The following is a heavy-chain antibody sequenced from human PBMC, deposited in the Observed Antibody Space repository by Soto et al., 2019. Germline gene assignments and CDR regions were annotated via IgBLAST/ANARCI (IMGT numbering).Heavy chain of an antibody. CDR1: GYTFTSYD. Sequence: VASVKVSCKASGYTFTSYDINWVRQATGQGLEWMGWMNPNSGNTGYAQKFQGRVTMSRNTSISTAYMELSSLRSEDTAVYYCARAVHGSGSYYLYYYYYGMDVWGQGTTVTVSS. V-gene: IGHV1-8*01. D-gene: IGHD3-10*01. J-gene: IGHJ6*02. CDR2: MNPNSGNT. CDR3: ARAVHGSGSYYLYYYYYGMDV.